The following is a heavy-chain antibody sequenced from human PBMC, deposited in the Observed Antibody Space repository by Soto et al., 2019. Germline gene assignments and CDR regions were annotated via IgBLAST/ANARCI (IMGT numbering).Heavy chain of an antibody. CDR2: IYSGGST. D-gene: IGHD1-26*01. Sequence: EMQLVETGGGLIQHGGSLRLSCAASGFTVSSNYMSWVRQAPGKGLEWVSVIYSGGSTYYADSVKGRFTISRDNSKNTLYLQMNSLRAEDTAVYYCAREGAGVGGYNYWGQGTLVTVSS. CDR3: AREGAGVGGYNY. V-gene: IGHV3-53*02. J-gene: IGHJ4*02. CDR1: GFTVSSNY.